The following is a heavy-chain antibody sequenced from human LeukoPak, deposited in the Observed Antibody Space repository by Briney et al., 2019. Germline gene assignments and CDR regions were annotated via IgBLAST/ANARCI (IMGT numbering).Heavy chain of an antibody. D-gene: IGHD5-24*01. CDR3: AREMAAIQDLDY. CDR2: INSGGTHR. V-gene: IGHV3-21*06. Sequence: GGSLRLSCATSGFTFSTYSMNWVRQAPARGLEWVSSINSGGTHRFHADSVKGRFTISRDNAKNSLYLQMNSLRGEDSAVYFCAREMAAIQDLDYWGQGTLVTVSS. CDR1: GFTFSTYS. J-gene: IGHJ4*02.